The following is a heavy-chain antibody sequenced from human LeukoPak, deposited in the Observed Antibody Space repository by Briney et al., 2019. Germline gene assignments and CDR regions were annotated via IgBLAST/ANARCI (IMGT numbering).Heavy chain of an antibody. V-gene: IGHV3-30*18. CDR3: AKAYSYSSSSGYFDY. CDR2: ISYDGSNK. CDR1: GFTFTNYG. D-gene: IGHD6-6*01. Sequence: GGSLRLSCAASGFTFTNYGMHWVRQAPGKGLEWVAVISYDGSNKYYADSVKGRFTISRDNAKNSLYLQMNSLRAEDTALYYCAKAYSYSSSSGYFDYWGQGTLVTVSS. J-gene: IGHJ4*02.